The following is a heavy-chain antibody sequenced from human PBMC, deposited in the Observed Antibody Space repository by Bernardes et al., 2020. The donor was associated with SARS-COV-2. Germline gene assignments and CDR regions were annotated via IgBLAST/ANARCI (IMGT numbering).Heavy chain of an antibody. CDR3: ARVVQNSSNGWNWYFDL. CDR2: ISANT. J-gene: IGHJ2*01. CDR1: GYTFTSYG. Sequence: ASVKVSCEASGYTFTSYGITWVRQAPGQGLEWMGWISANTNYAQKLQGRVTMTTDTSTSTAYMELRSLRSDDTAVYYCARVVQNSSNGWNWYFDLWGRGTLVTVSS. V-gene: IGHV1-18*01. D-gene: IGHD5-18*01.